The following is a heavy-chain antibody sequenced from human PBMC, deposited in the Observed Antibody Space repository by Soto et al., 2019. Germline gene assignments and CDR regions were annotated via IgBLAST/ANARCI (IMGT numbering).Heavy chain of an antibody. Sequence: EVQLLESGGGLVQPGGSLRLSCAASGFTFSNYAMSWVRQAPGKGLEWVSSIHGSGAGTYYADSVKGRFTVSRDNSKETAELQMRRPRGGGTGGNYRAKDGGAPNGGGDRFHPWGQGTLVNVSS. J-gene: IGHJ4*03. D-gene: IGHD7-27*01. CDR3: AKDGGAPNGGGDRFHP. CDR1: GFTFSNYA. CDR2: IHGSGAGT. V-gene: IGHV3-23*01.